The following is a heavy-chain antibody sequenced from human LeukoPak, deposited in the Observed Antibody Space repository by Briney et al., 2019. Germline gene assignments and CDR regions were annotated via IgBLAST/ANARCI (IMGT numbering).Heavy chain of an antibody. J-gene: IGHJ4*02. CDR3: ARGRAPEN. CDR1: GGSFSGYF. V-gene: IGHV4-34*01. Sequence: PSETLSLTCAFYGGSFSGYFWNWIRQPPGKGLEWIGEINHSGSTNYNPSLKSRVTISLDMSKNQFSLKLSSVTAADTAVYYCARGRAPENWGQGTLVTVSS. CDR2: INHSGST.